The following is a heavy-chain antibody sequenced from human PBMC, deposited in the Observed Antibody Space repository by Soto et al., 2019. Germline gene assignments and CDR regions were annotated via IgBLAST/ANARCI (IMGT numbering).Heavy chain of an antibody. CDR1: GFTFGDYA. D-gene: IGHD6-19*01. J-gene: IGHJ4*02. Sequence: GGSLRLSCTASGFTFGDYAMSWFRQAPGKGLEWVGFIRSKAYGGTTEYAASVKGRFTISRDDSKSIAYLQMNSLKTEDTAVYYCTNVYSSGWYADYWGQGTLVTVSS. CDR3: TNVYSSGWYADY. CDR2: IRSKAYGGTT. V-gene: IGHV3-49*03.